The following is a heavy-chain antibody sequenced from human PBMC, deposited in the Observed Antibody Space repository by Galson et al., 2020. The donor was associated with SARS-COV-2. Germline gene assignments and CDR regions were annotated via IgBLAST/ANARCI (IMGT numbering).Heavy chain of an antibody. J-gene: IGHJ4*02. CDR2: ISYDGSNK. V-gene: IGHV3-30*04. Sequence: SCAASGLTFSSYAMHWVRQAPGKGLEWVAVISYDGSNKYYADSVKGRFTISRDNSKNTLYLQMNSLRAEDTAVYYCARDDYWGQGTLVTVSS. CDR3: ARDDY. CDR1: GLTFSSYA.